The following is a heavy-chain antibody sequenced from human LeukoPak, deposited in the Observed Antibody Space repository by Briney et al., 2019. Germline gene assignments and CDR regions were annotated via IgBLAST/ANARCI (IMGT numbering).Heavy chain of an antibody. V-gene: IGHV4-59*01. CDR1: GGSISSYY. Sequence: PSETLSLTCTVSGGSISSYYWSWIRQPPGKGLEWIGYIYYSGSTNYNPSLESRVTISVDTSKNQFSLKLSSVTAADTAVYYCARVLVPANLRGNAFDIWGQGTMVTVSS. CDR2: IYYSGST. D-gene: IGHD2-2*01. J-gene: IGHJ3*02. CDR3: ARVLVPANLRGNAFDI.